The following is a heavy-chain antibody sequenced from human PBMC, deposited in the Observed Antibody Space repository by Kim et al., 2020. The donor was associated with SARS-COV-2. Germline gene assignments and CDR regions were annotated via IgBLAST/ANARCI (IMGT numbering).Heavy chain of an antibody. V-gene: IGHV3-30*03. J-gene: IGHJ4*02. D-gene: IGHD2-15*01. CDR3: AGSRIAYCSCGSCWETNY. CDR1: GFTFSSYG. Sequence: GGSLRLSCAASGFTFSSYGMHWVRQAPGKGLEWVAVISDDGSNKYYADSVKGRFTISRDNSKNTLYLQMNSLRAEHTTVYYCAGSRIAYCSCGSCWETNYWSQGTLVTVSS. CDR2: ISDDGSNK.